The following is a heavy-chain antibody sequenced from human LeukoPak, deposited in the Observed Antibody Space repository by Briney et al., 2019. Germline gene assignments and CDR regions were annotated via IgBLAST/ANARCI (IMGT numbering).Heavy chain of an antibody. V-gene: IGHV3-48*01. CDR2: IRSRDGTV. CDR3: VRDQAYAFDI. CDR1: GFTFNYYS. Sequence: PGGSLRLSCVASGFTFNYYSMNWARRAPGKGLEWISYIRSRDGTVSYADSVEGRFTISTDTAKTSLFLQMNGLSADDTAVYYCVRDQAYAFDIWGQGTMVTVSS. J-gene: IGHJ3*02.